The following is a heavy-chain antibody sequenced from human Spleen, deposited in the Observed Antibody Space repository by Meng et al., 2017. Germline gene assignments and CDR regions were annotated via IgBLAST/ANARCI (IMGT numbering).Heavy chain of an antibody. CDR2: MNPINDNT. V-gene: IGHV1-8*01. D-gene: IGHD2-2*01. J-gene: IGHJ4*01. CDR1: GYTFTSYD. CDR3: ARFCRSSSCPDY. Sequence: QVKLVKSGAEVKKPGASVKFSCKASGYTFTSYDFTWVRLATGQGLEWMGWMNPINDNTGYAQKFQGRVAMTRNTSITTAYMELSSLRSEDTAVYYCARFCRSSSCPDYWGHGTLVTVSS.